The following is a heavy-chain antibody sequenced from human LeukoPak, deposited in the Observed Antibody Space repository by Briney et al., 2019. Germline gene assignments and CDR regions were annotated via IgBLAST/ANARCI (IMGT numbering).Heavy chain of an antibody. CDR2: INSYNGNT. CDR3: AREGDSFDY. V-gene: IGHV1-18*01. J-gene: IGHJ4*02. Sequence: ASVKVSCKASGYTFTSYGINWVRQAPGQGLEWMGWINSYNGNTNYAQKFQGRVTMTTDTSTSTAYMELRSLISDDTAVYYCAREGDSFDYWGQGTLVTVSP. CDR1: GYTFTSYG.